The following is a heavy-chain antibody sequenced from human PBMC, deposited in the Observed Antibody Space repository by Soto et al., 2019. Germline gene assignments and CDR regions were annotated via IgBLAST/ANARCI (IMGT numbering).Heavy chain of an antibody. J-gene: IGHJ6*02. D-gene: IGHD3-10*01. V-gene: IGHV4-34*01. Sequence: SATLSLTCAVYGGSFSGYYWSWIRQPPGKGLEWIGEINHSGSTNYNPYLKSRVTISVDTSKNQFSLKLSSVTAADTAVYYCARLVRGVIVYYYYGMDVWGQGTTVTVS. CDR3: ARLVRGVIVYYYYGMDV. CDR2: INHSGST. CDR1: GGSFSGYY.